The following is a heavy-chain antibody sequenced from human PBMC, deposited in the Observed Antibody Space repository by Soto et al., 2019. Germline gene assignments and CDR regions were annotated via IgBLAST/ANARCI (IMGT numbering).Heavy chain of an antibody. CDR2: ISYDGSNK. J-gene: IGHJ6*02. CDR1: GFTFSSYG. CDR3: AKDLRVERRPDYYYGMDV. Sequence: GVSLRRSWAASGFTFSSYGMHWVRQAPGKGLEWVAVISYDGSNKYYADSVKGRFTISRDNSKNTLYLQMNSLRAEDTAVYYCAKDLRVERRPDYYYGMDVWGQGTTVTVSS. V-gene: IGHV3-30*18. D-gene: IGHD1-1*01.